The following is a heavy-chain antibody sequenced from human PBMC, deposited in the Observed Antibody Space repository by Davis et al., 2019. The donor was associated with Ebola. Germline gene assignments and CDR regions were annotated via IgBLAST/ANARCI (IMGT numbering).Heavy chain of an antibody. CDR1: GDSISGYY. CDR3: ARDFVY. V-gene: IGHV4-38-2*02. CDR2: IYHSGVS. J-gene: IGHJ4*02. Sequence: GSLRLSCTVSGDSISGYYWSWIRQPPGKGLEWIGSIYHSGVSNYNPSLKSRVTISLDTSKNQFSLKLTSVTATDTAMYYCARDFVYWGQGTLVAVSS.